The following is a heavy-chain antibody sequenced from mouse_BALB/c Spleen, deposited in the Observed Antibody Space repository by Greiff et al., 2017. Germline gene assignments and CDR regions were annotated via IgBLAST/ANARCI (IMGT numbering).Heavy chain of an antibody. V-gene: IGHV1-18*01. CDR3: AWGYGSSYDYAMDY. CDR2: INPYNGGT. CDR1: GYSFTGYT. D-gene: IGHD1-1*01. J-gene: IGHJ4*01. Sequence: EVQRVESGPELVKPGASMKISCKASGYSFTGYTMNWVKQSHGKNLEWIGLINPYNGGTSYNQKFKGKATLTVDKSSSTAYMELLSLTSEDSAVYYCAWGYGSSYDYAMDYWGQGTSVTVSS.